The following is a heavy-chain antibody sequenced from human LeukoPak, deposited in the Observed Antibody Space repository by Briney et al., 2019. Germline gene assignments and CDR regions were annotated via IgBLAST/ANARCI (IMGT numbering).Heavy chain of an antibody. CDR2: ISYDGSNK. CDR1: GFTFSSYA. Sequence: GGSLRLSCAASGFTFSSYAMHWVRQAPGKGLEWVAVISYDGSNKYYADSVKGRFTISRDNSKNTLYLQMNSLRAQDTAVYYCARGPYEYYDSSGYPIDYWGQGALVTVSS. J-gene: IGHJ4*02. D-gene: IGHD3-22*01. CDR3: ARGPYEYYDSSGYPIDY. V-gene: IGHV3-30*01.